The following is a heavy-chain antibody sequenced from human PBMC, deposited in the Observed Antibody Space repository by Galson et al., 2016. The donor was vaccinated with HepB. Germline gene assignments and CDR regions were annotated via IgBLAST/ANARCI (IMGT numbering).Heavy chain of an antibody. J-gene: IGHJ4*02. V-gene: IGHV3-23*01. CDR3: AKGHVGYSYGALDY. D-gene: IGHD5-18*01. CDR1: GFTFSNYA. CDR2: ISGNGGST. Sequence: SLRLSCAASGFTFSNYAMSWVRQAPGKGLEWVSTISGNGGSTYYGDSVKGHLTISRDNSKNKLYLQMNSLRAEDTAAYYCAKGHVGYSYGALDYWGQGTLVTVSS.